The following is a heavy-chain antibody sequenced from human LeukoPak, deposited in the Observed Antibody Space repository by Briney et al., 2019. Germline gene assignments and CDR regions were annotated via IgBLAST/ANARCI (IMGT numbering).Heavy chain of an antibody. CDR1: GGSISSGDYY. V-gene: IGHV4-30-4*01. J-gene: IGHJ6*02. CDR3: AGLTYYYDSSGYPDYYYYGMDV. Sequence: PSQTLSLTCTVSGGSISSGDYYWSWIRQPPGKGLEWIGYIYYSGSTYYNPSLKSRVTISVDTSKNQFSLKLSSVTAADTAVYYCAGLTYYYDSSGYPDYYYYGMDVWGQGTTVTVSS. D-gene: IGHD3-22*01. CDR2: IYYSGST.